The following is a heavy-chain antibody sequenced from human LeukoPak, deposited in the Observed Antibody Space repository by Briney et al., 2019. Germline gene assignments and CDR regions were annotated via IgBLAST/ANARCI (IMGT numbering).Heavy chain of an antibody. D-gene: IGHD2-2*01. J-gene: IGHJ4*02. Sequence: SQTLSLTCAVSGGSINNGGYSWSWIRQPPGKGLEWIGYMYYSGSAYYNPSLKSRVTMSVDRSKNQSSLKLTSVTAADTAVYYCARSTPGTYYFDYWGQGALVTVSS. CDR2: MYYSGSA. CDR3: ARSTPGTYYFDY. CDR1: GGSINNGGYS. V-gene: IGHV4-30-2*01.